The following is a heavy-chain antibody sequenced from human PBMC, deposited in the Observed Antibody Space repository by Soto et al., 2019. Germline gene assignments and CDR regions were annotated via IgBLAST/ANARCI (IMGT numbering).Heavy chain of an antibody. J-gene: IGHJ4*02. V-gene: IGHV2-5*02. CDR3: AHAYGGRSLY. CDR1: GFSLTTDRVG. Sequence: QITLKESGPTLVKPTQTLTLTCTFSGFSLTTDRVGVGWIRQPPGEALEWLAVIYWDDSKTYRPSLESRRTITKDTSKTQVALTMTNMDSLDTATYYCAHAYGGRSLYWGQGTLVTVSS. D-gene: IGHD1-26*01. CDR2: IYWDDSK.